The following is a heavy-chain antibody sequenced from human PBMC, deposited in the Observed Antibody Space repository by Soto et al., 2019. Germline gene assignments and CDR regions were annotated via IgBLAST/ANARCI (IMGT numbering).Heavy chain of an antibody. J-gene: IGHJ5*02. Sequence: QVQLVESGGGVVQPGRSLRLSCAASGFTFSSYGMHWVRQAPGKGLEWVAVISYDGSNKYYADSVKGRFTISRDNSKNTLYLQMNSLRAEDTAVYYCAKKSEGDCSGGSCYREYNWFDPWGQGTLVTVSS. CDR1: GFTFSSYG. V-gene: IGHV3-30*18. CDR2: ISYDGSNK. D-gene: IGHD2-15*01. CDR3: AKKSEGDCSGGSCYREYNWFDP.